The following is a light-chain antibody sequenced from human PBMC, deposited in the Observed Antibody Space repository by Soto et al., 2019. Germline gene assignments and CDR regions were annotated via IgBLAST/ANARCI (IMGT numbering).Light chain of an antibody. CDR1: QTVGSN. CDR2: GAS. J-gene: IGKJ2*01. CDR3: PQYHNWPPQYT. Sequence: EIVMTQSPATLSVSPGERATLSCRASQTVGSNIAWYQQKPGQAPRLLIHGASTRATGVSARFSGTGSGTEVTLTISSLQSEDFAVYYCPQYHNWPPQYTFGQGTRLQIK. V-gene: IGKV3-15*01.